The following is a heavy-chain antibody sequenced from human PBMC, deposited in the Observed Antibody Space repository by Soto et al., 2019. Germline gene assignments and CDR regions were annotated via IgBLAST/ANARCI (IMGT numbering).Heavy chain of an antibody. D-gene: IGHD3-10*01. V-gene: IGHV5-51*01. CDR2: IYPGDSDT. Sequence: ADSLKISWQCSGYSFANYWIAWVRPMPGKGLEWVGVIYPGDSDTRYSPSFRGQVTISADKSISHVYLQWSSLKASDTAMYYCARNRIRQYYYGMDVWGQGTTVNVSS. CDR3: ARNRIRQYYYGMDV. CDR1: GYSFANYW. J-gene: IGHJ6*02.